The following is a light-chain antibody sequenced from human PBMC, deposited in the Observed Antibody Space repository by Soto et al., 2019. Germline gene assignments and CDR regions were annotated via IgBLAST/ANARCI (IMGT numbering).Light chain of an antibody. J-gene: IGKJ5*01. CDR2: AAS. CDR3: RQANSFPIT. CDR1: QGISSS. Sequence: DIQMTQSPSSMSASVGDRVTITCRASQGISSSLAWYQQKPGKAPKLLIYAASTLQSGVPLRFSGSGSGTDFTLTISSLQPEDFATYYCRQANSFPITFGQGTRLEVK. V-gene: IGKV1-12*01.